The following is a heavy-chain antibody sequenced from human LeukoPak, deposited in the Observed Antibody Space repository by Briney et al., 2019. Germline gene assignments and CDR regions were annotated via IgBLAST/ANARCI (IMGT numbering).Heavy chain of an antibody. J-gene: IGHJ4*02. D-gene: IGHD6-13*01. CDR3: ARAYSSSWHFDY. V-gene: IGHV4-31*03. CDR2: IYYSGST. CDR1: GGSISSGGYY. Sequence: PSQTLSLTCTVSGGSISSGGYYWSWIRQHPGKGLEWIGYIYYSGSTYYNPSLKSRVTISVDTSKNQFSLKLSSVTAADTAVYYCARAYSSSWHFDYWGQGTLDTVSS.